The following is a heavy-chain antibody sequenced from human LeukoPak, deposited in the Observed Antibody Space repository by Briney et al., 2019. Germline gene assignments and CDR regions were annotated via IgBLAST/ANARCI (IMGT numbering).Heavy chain of an antibody. D-gene: IGHD1-26*01. CDR2: IYTSGST. CDR3: ARGYSGEEYYFDY. J-gene: IGHJ4*02. CDR1: GVSISTGSYY. Sequence: SETLSLTCTVSGVSISTGSYYWSWIRQPAGKGLEWIGRIYTSGSTNYNPSLKSRVTISVDTSKNQFSLKLSSVTAADTGVYYCARGYSGEEYYFDYWGQGTLVTVSS. V-gene: IGHV4-61*02.